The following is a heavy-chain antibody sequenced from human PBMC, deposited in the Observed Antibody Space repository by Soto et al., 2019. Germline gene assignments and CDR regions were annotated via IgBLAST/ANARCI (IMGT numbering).Heavy chain of an antibody. V-gene: IGHV3-30*18. D-gene: IGHD6-19*01. CDR1: GFTFSSYG. J-gene: IGHJ4*02. CDR2: ISYDGSNK. Sequence: GVSLRLSCAASGFTFSSYGMHCVRQAPGKGLEWVAVISYDGSNKYYADSVKGRFTISRDNSKNTLYLQMNSLRAEDTAVYYCAKDQKPSSSGWSPGFDYWGQGILVDV. CDR3: AKDQKPSSSGWSPGFDY.